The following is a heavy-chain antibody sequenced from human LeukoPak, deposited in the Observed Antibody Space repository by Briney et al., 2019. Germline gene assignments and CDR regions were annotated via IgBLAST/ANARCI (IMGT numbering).Heavy chain of an antibody. D-gene: IGHD6-13*01. Sequence: PGGSLRLSCAASGFTFSSYAMSWVRQAPGKGLEWVSAISGSGSSTYYADSVKGRFTISRDNSKNTLYLQMNSLRAEDTAVYYCAKGGLQQLARRPFDYRGQGTLVTVSS. CDR1: GFTFSSYA. V-gene: IGHV3-23*01. J-gene: IGHJ4*02. CDR3: AKGGLQQLARRPFDY. CDR2: ISGSGSST.